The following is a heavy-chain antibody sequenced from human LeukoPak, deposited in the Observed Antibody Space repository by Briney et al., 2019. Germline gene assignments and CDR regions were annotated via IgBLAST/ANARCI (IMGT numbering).Heavy chain of an antibody. CDR1: GYSFSTYW. CDR3: ASPAGITSDDPFDS. Sequence: SGESLKISCKGSGYSFSTYWIGWVRQMPGKGLEWMGIIYPGDSNARYSPSFQGQVTISADKSISSAYLQWSSLKASDSAMYYCASPAGITSDDPFDSWGQGTMVTVSS. D-gene: IGHD1-14*01. J-gene: IGHJ3*02. V-gene: IGHV5-51*01. CDR2: IYPGDSNA.